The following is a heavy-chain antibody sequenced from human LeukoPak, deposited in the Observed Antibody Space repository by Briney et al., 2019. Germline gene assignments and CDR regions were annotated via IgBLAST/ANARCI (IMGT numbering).Heavy chain of an antibody. CDR3: ARDRVPPASGVFTYYMDV. CDR1: GFTFSSNA. D-gene: IGHD3-10*01. CDR2: ISYDGSKK. J-gene: IGHJ6*03. Sequence: GGSLRLSCAASGFTFSSNAIHWVRQAPGKGLEWVAVISYDGSKKFYADSVKGRFTIAQDNSKNTLYLQMNSLRAEDTAVYSCARDRVPPASGVFTYYMDVWGKGTTVIVSS. V-gene: IGHV3-30*01.